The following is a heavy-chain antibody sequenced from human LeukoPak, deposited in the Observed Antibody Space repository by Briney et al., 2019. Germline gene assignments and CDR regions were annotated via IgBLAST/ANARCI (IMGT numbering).Heavy chain of an antibody. V-gene: IGHV3-23*01. D-gene: IGHD3-22*01. CDR3: AKDRWGYCDSSGYYDY. Sequence: GGSLRLSCKASGFTFTNAWMNWVRQAPGKGLEWVSVICGSGDSTYYADSVKGRFTISRDNSKNTLYLQMNSLRAEDTAVYYCAKDRWGYCDSSGYYDYWGQGTLVTVSS. J-gene: IGHJ4*02. CDR2: ICGSGDST. CDR1: GFTFTNAW.